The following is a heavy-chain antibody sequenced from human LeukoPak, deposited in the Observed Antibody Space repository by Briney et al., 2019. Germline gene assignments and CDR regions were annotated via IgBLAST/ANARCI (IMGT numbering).Heavy chain of an antibody. CDR1: GFTFSSYA. V-gene: IGHV3-23*01. D-gene: IGHD6-6*01. CDR3: AKGSHGYSSSSADY. J-gene: IGHJ4*02. Sequence: GGSLRLSCAASGFTFSSYALNWVRQAPGKGLEWVSVISGSGGNTYYADSVKGRFTISRDNSKNTLYLQMNSLRVDDTAVYSCAKGSHGYSSSSADYWGQGTLVTVSS. CDR2: ISGSGGNT.